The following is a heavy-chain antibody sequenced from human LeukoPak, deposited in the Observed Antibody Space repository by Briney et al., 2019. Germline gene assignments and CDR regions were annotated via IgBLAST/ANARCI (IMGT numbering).Heavy chain of an antibody. J-gene: IGHJ5*02. CDR3: ARDTVYYYGSGIMKWFDP. CDR1: GFTFSNYA. D-gene: IGHD3-10*01. V-gene: IGHV3-23*01. Sequence: PGGSLRLSCAASGFTFSNYAMIWVRQAPGKGLEWVSSISGRGGSTYYAGSVKGRFTISRDNSKNTLSLQMNSLRAEDTAVYYCARDTVYYYGSGIMKWFDPWGQGTLVTVSS. CDR2: ISGRGGST.